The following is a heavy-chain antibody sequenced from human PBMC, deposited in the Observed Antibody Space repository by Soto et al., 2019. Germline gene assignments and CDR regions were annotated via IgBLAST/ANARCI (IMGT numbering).Heavy chain of an antibody. CDR1: GYTFTSYA. D-gene: IGHD3-22*01. CDR3: TRFPTVYYDSSVGGEKNAFDI. V-gene: IGHV1-3*01. Sequence: ASVKVSCKASGYTFTSYAMHWVRQAPGQRLEWMGWINAGNGNTKYSQKNQGRDTITRDTSASTAYMELSSLRYEDTAKYYSTRFPTVYYDSSVGGEKNAFDIWAQGTMVTVSS. J-gene: IGHJ3*02. CDR2: INAGNGNT.